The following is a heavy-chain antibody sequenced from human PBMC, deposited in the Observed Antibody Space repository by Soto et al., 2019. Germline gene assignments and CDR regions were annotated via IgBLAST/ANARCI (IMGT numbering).Heavy chain of an antibody. CDR2: IYPGDSDT. J-gene: IGHJ4*02. CDR3: ARYSGSYWHYLDF. D-gene: IGHD1-26*01. Sequence: EESLKISCNGSGYSFASHWVAWVRQMPEKGLEWIGTIYPGDSDTKYSSAFRGHVTISADTSVSAAYLQWRSLEATDSAIYYCARYSGSYWHYLDFWGQGTLVTVSS. V-gene: IGHV5-51*01. CDR1: GYSFASHW.